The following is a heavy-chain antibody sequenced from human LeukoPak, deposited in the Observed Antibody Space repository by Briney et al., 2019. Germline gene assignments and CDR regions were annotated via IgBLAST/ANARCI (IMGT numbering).Heavy chain of an antibody. V-gene: IGHV3-30*04. CDR1: GFTFSSYA. CDR2: ISYDGSNK. CDR3: ARSVDDAFDI. Sequence: GGSLRLSCAASGFTFSSYAMHWVRQAPGKGLEWVAVISYDGSNKYYADSVKGRFTISRDNSKNTLYLQMNSLRAVDTAVYYCARSVDDAFDIWGQGTMVTVSS. J-gene: IGHJ3*02.